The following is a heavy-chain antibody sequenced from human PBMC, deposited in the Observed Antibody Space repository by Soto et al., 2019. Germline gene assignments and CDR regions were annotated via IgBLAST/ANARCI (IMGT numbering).Heavy chain of an antibody. J-gene: IGHJ4*02. Sequence: SVKVSCKASGFTFTSSAVQWVRQARGQRLEWIGWIVVGSGNTNYAQKFQERVTITRDMSTSTAYMELSSLRSEDTAVYYCAALLAAAGTDYFDYWGQGXLVTVSS. V-gene: IGHV1-58*01. CDR3: AALLAAAGTDYFDY. D-gene: IGHD6-13*01. CDR2: IVVGSGNT. CDR1: GFTFTSSA.